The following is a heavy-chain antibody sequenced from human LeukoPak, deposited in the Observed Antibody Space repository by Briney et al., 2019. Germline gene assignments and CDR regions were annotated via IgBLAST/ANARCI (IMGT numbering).Heavy chain of an antibody. CDR2: IRYDGSNK. V-gene: IGHV3-30*02. D-gene: IGHD1-26*01. CDR1: GFTFSSYG. CDR3: AKDRRGANWFDP. J-gene: IGHJ5*02. Sequence: PGGSLRLSCAASGFTFSSYGTHWVRQAPGKGLEWVAFIRYDGSNKYYADSVKGRFTISRDNSKNTLYLQMNSLRAEDTAVYYCAKDRRGANWFDPWGQGTLVTVSS.